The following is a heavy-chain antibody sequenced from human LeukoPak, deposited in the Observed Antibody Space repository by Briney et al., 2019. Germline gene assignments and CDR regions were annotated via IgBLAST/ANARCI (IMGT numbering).Heavy chain of an antibody. CDR3: ARGDPKTTLVGGAFDI. CDR1: GYSFTSYW. D-gene: IGHD1-26*01. CDR2: IYPGDSDT. Sequence: GESLKISCKGSGYSFTSYWIGWVRQMPGKGLEWMGIIYPGDSDTRYSPSFQGQVTIPADKSISTAYLQWSSLKASDTAMYYCARGDPKTTLVGGAFDIWGQGTMVTVSS. J-gene: IGHJ3*02. V-gene: IGHV5-51*01.